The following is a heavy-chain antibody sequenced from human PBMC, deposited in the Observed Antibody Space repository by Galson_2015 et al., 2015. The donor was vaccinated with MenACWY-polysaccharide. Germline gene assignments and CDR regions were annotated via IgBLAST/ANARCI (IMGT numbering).Heavy chain of an antibody. CDR1: GGTFDDHG. D-gene: IGHD2-15*01. Sequence: SVKASCKASGGTFDDHGFTWLRQAPGQGLEWVGRIIPLLDKPNYAQKIQDRATITADKSTSTVYMELSSLTSEDTAVYYCTRADCSGRTCYFAYWGQGTLVTVSS. CDR3: TRADCSGRTCYFAY. V-gene: IGHV1-69*04. CDR2: IIPLLDKP. J-gene: IGHJ4*02.